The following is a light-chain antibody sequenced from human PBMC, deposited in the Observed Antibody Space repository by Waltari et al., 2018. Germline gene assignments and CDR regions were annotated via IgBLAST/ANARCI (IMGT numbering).Light chain of an antibody. CDR3: SSYTSGSTFPYV. Sequence: QSALPQPASVSGSPGQSITTPRPGTSRAGGSINRSPWYQQPPGTAPKPMIYEVSHRPSGVPDRFSGSKSGNTASLTISGLQAEDEADYYCSSYTSGSTFPYVFGTGTKVIVL. CDR1: SRAGGSINR. V-gene: IGLV2-18*02. J-gene: IGLJ1*01. CDR2: EVS.